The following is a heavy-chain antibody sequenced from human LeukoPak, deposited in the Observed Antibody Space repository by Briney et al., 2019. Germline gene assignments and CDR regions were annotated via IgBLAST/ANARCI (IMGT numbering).Heavy chain of an antibody. V-gene: IGHV3-7*04. D-gene: IGHD5-12*01. Sequence: GGSLSLSCAASGFTFSSYWMSWVRQAPGKGLEWVANIKQDGSEKYYVDSVKGRFTISRDNAKNSLYLQMNSLRAEDTAVYYCARDRLRGEVATIPFYWGQGTLVTVSS. CDR2: IKQDGSEK. CDR3: ARDRLRGEVATIPFY. J-gene: IGHJ4*02. CDR1: GFTFSSYW.